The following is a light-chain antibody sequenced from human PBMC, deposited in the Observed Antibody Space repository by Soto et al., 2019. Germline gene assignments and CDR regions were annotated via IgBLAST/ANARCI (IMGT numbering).Light chain of an antibody. Sequence: QSALTQPRSVSGSPGQSVTISCTGTSSDVGSYNYVSWYQQHPGKAPKLMIYDVSKRPSGVPDRFSGSKSGNTASLTISGLQAEDEADNYCCSYAGSYTEVFGTGTKVTVL. J-gene: IGLJ1*01. CDR3: CSYAGSYTEV. CDR2: DVS. V-gene: IGLV2-11*01. CDR1: SSDVGSYNY.